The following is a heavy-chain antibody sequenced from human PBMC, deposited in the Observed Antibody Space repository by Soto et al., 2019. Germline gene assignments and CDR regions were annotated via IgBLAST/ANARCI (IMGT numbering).Heavy chain of an antibody. CDR2: IYYSGNT. V-gene: IGHV4-30-4*01. CDR3: ASGYYDILTGRDTKYYFDY. Sequence: SETLSLTCTVSGGSLINGDYYWAWIRQPPGKGLEWIGYIYYSGNTYYNPSLKSRVMISVDTSKNQFSLNLSSVTAADTAVYYCASGYYDILTGRDTKYYFDYWGQGALVTV. D-gene: IGHD3-9*01. CDR1: GGSLINGDYY. J-gene: IGHJ4*02.